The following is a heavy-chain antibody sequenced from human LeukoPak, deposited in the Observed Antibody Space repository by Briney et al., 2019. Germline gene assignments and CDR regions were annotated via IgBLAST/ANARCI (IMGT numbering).Heavy chain of an antibody. D-gene: IGHD3-16*01. CDR2: LNPNTGAS. J-gene: IGHJ4*02. CDR3: ASEPLGAAHYDS. CDR1: GYTFTSYY. Sequence: ASVKVSCKASGYTFTSYYMHWVRQAPGHGLEWMGWLNPNTGASKYAQDFHGRVTMTGNMSITTVYIDLTRLRFDDTAVYYCASEPLGAAHYDSWGQGTLVTVSS. V-gene: IGHV1-2*02.